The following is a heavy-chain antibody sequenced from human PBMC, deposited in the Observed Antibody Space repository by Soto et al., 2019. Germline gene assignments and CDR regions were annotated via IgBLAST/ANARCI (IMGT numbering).Heavy chain of an antibody. CDR2: IYYSGST. CDR3: ARVKVDFTIAA. D-gene: IGHD3-3*01. CDR1: GGSVSSGSYY. V-gene: IGHV4-61*01. J-gene: IGHJ4*02. Sequence: PSETLSLTCTVSGGSVSSGSYYWSWIRQPPGKGLEWIGYIYYSGSTNYNPSLKSRVTISVDTSKNQFSLKLSSVTAADTAVYYCARVKVDFTIAAWGQGTLVTVSS.